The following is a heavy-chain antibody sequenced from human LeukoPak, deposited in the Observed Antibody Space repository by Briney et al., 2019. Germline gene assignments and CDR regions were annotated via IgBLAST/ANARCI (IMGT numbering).Heavy chain of an antibody. CDR2: IKQDGSEK. J-gene: IGHJ6*03. D-gene: IGHD6-6*01. CDR3: ARREQLAPHYYYYYMDV. V-gene: IGHV3-7*01. Sequence: GGSLRLSCAASGFTFSSYWMSWVRQAPGKGLEWVANIKQDGSEKYYVDSVKGRFTISRDNAKNSLYLQMNSLRAEDTAVYYCARREQLAPHYYYYYMDVWGKGTTVTVSS. CDR1: GFTFSSYW.